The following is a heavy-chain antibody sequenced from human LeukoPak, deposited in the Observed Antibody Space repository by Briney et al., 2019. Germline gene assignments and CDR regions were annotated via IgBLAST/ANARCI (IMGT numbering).Heavy chain of an antibody. D-gene: IGHD5-18*01. J-gene: IGHJ4*02. Sequence: GGSLRLSCAASGFTFSSYWMSWVRQAPGKGLEWVANIKQDGSEKYYVDSVKGRFTISRDNAKNSLYLQMNGLRAEDTAVYYCARLGYSYGFVTDYWGQGTLVTVSS. V-gene: IGHV3-7*01. CDR2: IKQDGSEK. CDR1: GFTFSSYW. CDR3: ARLGYSYGFVTDY.